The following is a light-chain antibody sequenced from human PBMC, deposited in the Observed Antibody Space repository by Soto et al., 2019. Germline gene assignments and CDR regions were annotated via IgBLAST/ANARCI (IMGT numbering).Light chain of an antibody. Sequence: EIVLTQSPGTLSLSQGERATLSCRASQSVSSSYLAWYQKKPGQAPRLLIYGASSRATGIPDRFSGVGSGTDFTLTISRLEPADFAVYYCQQYGSSISFGGGTKVEIK. CDR3: QQYGSSIS. J-gene: IGKJ4*01. CDR2: GAS. CDR1: QSVSSSY. V-gene: IGKV3-20*01.